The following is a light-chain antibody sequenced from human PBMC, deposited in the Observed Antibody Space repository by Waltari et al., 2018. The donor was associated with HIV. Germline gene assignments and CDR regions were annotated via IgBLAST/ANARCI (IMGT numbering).Light chain of an antibody. Sequence: DIVMTQSPLSLSVTPGETAYISCRSSQSLLHSNGKNYFDWYLQKPGQSPQLLIYLGSNRASGVPDRFSGSGSGTDFTLKISRVEAEDVGVYYCMQVLESPATFGPGTKVDVK. CDR2: LGS. CDR3: MQVLESPAT. V-gene: IGKV2-28*01. J-gene: IGKJ3*01. CDR1: QSLLHSNGKNY.